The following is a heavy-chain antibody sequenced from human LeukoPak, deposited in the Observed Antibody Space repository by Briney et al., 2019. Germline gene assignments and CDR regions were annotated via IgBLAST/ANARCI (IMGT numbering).Heavy chain of an antibody. CDR2: INSDGSST. D-gene: IGHD6-13*01. J-gene: IGHJ5*02. CDR3: ARPLLYSTDWFDP. Sequence: GGSLRLSCAASGFTFSDYGMHWVRQAPGKGPVWVSRINSDGSSTSYADSVKGRFTISRDNAKNTLYLQMNSLRAEDTAMYYCARPLLYSTDWFDPWGQGTLVTVSS. CDR1: GFTFSDYG. V-gene: IGHV3-74*01.